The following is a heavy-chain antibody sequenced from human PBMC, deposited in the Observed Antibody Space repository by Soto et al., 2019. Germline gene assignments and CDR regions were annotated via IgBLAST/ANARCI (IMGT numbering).Heavy chain of an antibody. CDR1: GYTFTGYY. D-gene: IGHD2-2*01. V-gene: IGHV1-2*04. CDR3: ARDTAIYCSSTSCYYYYGMDV. J-gene: IGHJ6*02. Sequence: ASVKVSCKASGYTFTGYYIHWVRQAPGQGLEWMGWINPSSGGTNYAQKFQGWVAMTRDTSITTAYMELRSDDTAVDYCARDTAIYCSSTSCYYYYGMDVWG. CDR2: INPSSGGT.